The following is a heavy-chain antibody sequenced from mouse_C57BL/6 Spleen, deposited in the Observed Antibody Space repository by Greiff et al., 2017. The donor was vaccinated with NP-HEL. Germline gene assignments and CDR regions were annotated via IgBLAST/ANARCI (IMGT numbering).Heavy chain of an antibody. D-gene: IGHD4-1*01. Sequence: EVQLVESGGGLVQPGGSLSLSCAASGFTFTDYYMSWVRQPPGKALEWFGFIRNKANGYTTEYSASVKGRFTISRDNSQSILYLQMNALRAEDSATYYCARLNWDANYFDYWGQGTTLTVSS. J-gene: IGHJ2*01. CDR1: GFTFTDYY. CDR2: IRNKANGYTT. V-gene: IGHV7-3*01. CDR3: ARLNWDANYFDY.